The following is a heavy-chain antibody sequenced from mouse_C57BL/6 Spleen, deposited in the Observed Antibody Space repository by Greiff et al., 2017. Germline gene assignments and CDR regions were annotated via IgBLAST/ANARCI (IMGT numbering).Heavy chain of an antibody. V-gene: IGHV14-2*01. Sequence: EVQLQQSGAELVKPGASVKLSCTASGFNIKDYYMHWVKQRTEQGLEWIGRIDPEDGETKYASKFQSKATITADTSSNTAYLQLSSLTYEDTAVYYCARSRDDGYYGTMDYWGQGTSVTVSS. CDR3: ARSRDDGYYGTMDY. CDR2: IDPEDGET. D-gene: IGHD2-3*01. J-gene: IGHJ4*01. CDR1: GFNIKDYY.